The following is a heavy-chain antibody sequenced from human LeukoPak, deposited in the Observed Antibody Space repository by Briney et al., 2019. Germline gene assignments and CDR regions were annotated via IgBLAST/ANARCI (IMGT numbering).Heavy chain of an antibody. D-gene: IGHD4-17*01. CDR2: ISSSSSYI. V-gene: IGHV3-21*01. CDR1: GFTFSSYS. CDR3: ARIDHGDYHPLDY. J-gene: IGHJ4*02. Sequence: GGSLRLSCAASGFTFSSYSMNWVRQAPGKGLEWVSSISSSSSYIYYADSVKGRFTISRDNAKNSLYLQMNSLRAEDTAVYYCARIDHGDYHPLDYWGQGTLVTVSS.